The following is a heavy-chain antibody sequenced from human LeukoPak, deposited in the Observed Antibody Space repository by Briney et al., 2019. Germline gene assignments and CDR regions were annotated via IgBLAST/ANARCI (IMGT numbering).Heavy chain of an antibody. J-gene: IGHJ4*02. CDR2: ISAYNGNT. D-gene: IGHD6-19*01. Sequence: WASVRVSCKASGYTFTSCGISRVRQAPGQGLEWMGWISAYNGNTNYAQKLQGRVTMTTDTSTSTAYMELRSLRSDDTAVYYCARDDSSGWREIDYWGQGTLATVSS. CDR1: GYTFTSCG. V-gene: IGHV1-18*01. CDR3: ARDDSSGWREIDY.